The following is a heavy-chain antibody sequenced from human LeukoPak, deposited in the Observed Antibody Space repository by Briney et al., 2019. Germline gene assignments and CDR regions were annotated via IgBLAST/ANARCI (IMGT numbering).Heavy chain of an antibody. J-gene: IGHJ4*02. CDR2: IRYDGSNK. Sequence: GGSLRLSCAASGFTFSSYGMHWVRQAPGKGLEWVAFIRYDGSNKYYADSVKGRFTISRDNSKNTLYLQMNSLRAEDTAVYYCARGGYTYGYDYFDYWGQGTLVTVSS. D-gene: IGHD5-18*01. V-gene: IGHV3-30*02. CDR1: GFTFSSYG. CDR3: ARGGYTYGYDYFDY.